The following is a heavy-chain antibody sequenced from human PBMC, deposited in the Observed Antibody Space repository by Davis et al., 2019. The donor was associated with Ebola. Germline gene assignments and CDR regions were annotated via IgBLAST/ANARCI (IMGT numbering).Heavy chain of an antibody. Sequence: AASVKVSCKASGYTFTSYGISWVRQAPGQGLEWMGWMNPNSGNTGYAQKFQGRVTITADKSTSTAYMELSSLRSEDTAVYYCARDGFGSPKDYWGQGTLVTVSS. CDR1: GYTFTSYG. J-gene: IGHJ4*02. CDR3: ARDGFGSPKDY. V-gene: IGHV1-8*03. CDR2: MNPNSGNT. D-gene: IGHD3-10*01.